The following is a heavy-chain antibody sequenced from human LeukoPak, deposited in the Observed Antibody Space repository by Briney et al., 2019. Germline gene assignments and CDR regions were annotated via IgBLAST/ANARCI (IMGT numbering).Heavy chain of an antibody. CDR1: GGTFSSYA. J-gene: IGHJ5*02. Sequence: ASVKVSCKASGGTFSSYAISWVRQAPGQGLEWMGGVIPIFGTANYAQKFQGRVTITADESTSTAYMELSSLRSEDTAVYYCARAPRARLWFGELLYNWFDPWGQGTLVTVSS. V-gene: IGHV1-69*13. D-gene: IGHD3-10*01. CDR3: ARAPRARLWFGELLYNWFDP. CDR2: VIPIFGTA.